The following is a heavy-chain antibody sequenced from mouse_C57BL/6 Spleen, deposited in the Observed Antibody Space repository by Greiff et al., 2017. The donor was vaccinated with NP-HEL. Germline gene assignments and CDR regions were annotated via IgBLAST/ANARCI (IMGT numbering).Heavy chain of an antibody. Sequence: QVQLQQSGPELVKPGASVKISCKASGYSFTSYYIHWVKQRPGQGLEWIGWIYPGSGNTKYNEKFKGKATLTADTSSSTAYMQLSSLTSEDSAVYYCARGVDYWYFDVWGTGTTVTVSS. D-gene: IGHD1-1*02. V-gene: IGHV1-66*01. CDR3: ARGVDYWYFDV. CDR1: GYSFTSYY. J-gene: IGHJ1*03. CDR2: IYPGSGNT.